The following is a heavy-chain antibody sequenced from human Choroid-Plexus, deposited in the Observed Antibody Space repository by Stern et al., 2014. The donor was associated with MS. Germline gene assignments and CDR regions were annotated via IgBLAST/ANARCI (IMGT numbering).Heavy chain of an antibody. J-gene: IGHJ5*02. D-gene: IGHD2-8*01. Sequence: VQLVESEGGVVQPGRPLRLSCAASGFTFGSCAMHWVRQAPGKGLEGVAGVSYDGSNKYYADSVKGRFTVSRDNSQNTLYMQMSSLRAEDTAVYYCAKDRQYLTYFFDHWGQGSLVTVSS. V-gene: IGHV3-30*18. CDR1: GFTFGSCA. CDR2: VSYDGSNK. CDR3: AKDRQYLTYFFDH.